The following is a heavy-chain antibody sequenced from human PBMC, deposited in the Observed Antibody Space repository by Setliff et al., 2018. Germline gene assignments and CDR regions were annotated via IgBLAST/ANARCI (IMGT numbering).Heavy chain of an antibody. Sequence: LSLTCAVSVYSISSGYYWGWIRQPPGKGLEWIGSIYHSGSTYYNPSLKSRVTISVDTSKNQFSLTLSSVTAADTAVYYCARLPNYVWGSPVDYWGQGTLVTVSS. CDR2: IYHSGST. D-gene: IGHD3-16*01. CDR1: VYSISSGYY. V-gene: IGHV4-38-2*01. CDR3: ARLPNYVWGSPVDY. J-gene: IGHJ4*02.